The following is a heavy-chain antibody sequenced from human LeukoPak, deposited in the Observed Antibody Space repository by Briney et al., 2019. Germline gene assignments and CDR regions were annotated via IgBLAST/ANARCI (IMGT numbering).Heavy chain of an antibody. V-gene: IGHV3-7*04. CDR2: IKQDGSEK. CDR3: ARGSTAAGAHYYYYGMDV. Sequence: RGSLRLSCAASGFTFSSYWMSWVRQAPGKGLEWVANIKQDGSEKYYVDSVKGRFTISRDNAKNSLYLQMNSLRAEDTAVYYCARGSTAAGAHYYYYGMDVWGQGTTVTVSS. J-gene: IGHJ6*02. CDR1: GFTFSSYW. D-gene: IGHD6-13*01.